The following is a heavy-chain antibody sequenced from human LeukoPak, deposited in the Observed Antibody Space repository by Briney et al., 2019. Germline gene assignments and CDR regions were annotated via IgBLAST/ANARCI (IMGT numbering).Heavy chain of an antibody. D-gene: IGHD3-9*01. J-gene: IGHJ5*02. CDR1: GGSFSGYY. Sequence: SETLSLTCAVYGGSFSGYYWSWIRQPPGKGLEWIGEINHSGSTNYNPSLKSRVTISVDTSKNQFSLKLSSVTAADTAVYYCARGQVLRYFDWFDDWGQGTLSPSPQ. V-gene: IGHV4-34*01. CDR3: ARGQVLRYFDWFDD. CDR2: INHSGST.